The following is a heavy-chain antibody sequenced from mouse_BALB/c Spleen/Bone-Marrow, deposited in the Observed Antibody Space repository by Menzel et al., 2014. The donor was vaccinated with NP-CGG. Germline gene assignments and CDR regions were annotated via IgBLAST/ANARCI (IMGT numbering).Heavy chain of an antibody. D-gene: IGHD2-10*02. CDR1: GFSLTGYG. CDR3: ARREYGNYVAY. CDR2: IWGDGST. V-gene: IGHV2-6-7*01. Sequence: VQLQESGPGLVAPSQSLSITCTVSGFSLTGYGVNWVRQPPGKGLEWLGVIWGDGSTDYNSALKSRLSISKDNSKSQVFLKMNSLQTDDTARYYCARREYGNYVAYWGQGTLVTVSA. J-gene: IGHJ3*01.